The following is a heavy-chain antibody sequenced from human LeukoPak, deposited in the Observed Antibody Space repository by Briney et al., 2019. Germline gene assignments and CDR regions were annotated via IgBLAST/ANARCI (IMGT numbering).Heavy chain of an antibody. V-gene: IGHV4-34*01. J-gene: IGHJ6*03. D-gene: IGHD3-3*01. CDR1: GGSFSGYY. CDR2: INHSGST. CDR3: ARSDFWSGFLPYCYYYCMDV. Sequence: SETLSLTCAVYGGSFSGYYWSWIRQPPGKGLEWIGEINHSGSTSYNPSLKSRVTISVDTSKNQFSLKLSSVTAADTAVYYCARSDFWSGFLPYCYYYCMDVWGKGTTVTVSS.